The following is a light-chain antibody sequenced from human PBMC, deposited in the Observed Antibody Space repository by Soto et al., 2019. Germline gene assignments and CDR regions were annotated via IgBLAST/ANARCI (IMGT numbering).Light chain of an antibody. J-gene: IGKJ5*01. CDR3: QQYESLPLT. V-gene: IGKV1-33*01. Sequence: DIQMTPSPSSLSASVGDRVTITFQASQDINKNLIWYQQKPGKAPKLLIYDASDLETGVPSRFSGSGSGTGFTFTISSLQPEDFATYYCQQYESLPLTFGQGTRLEIK. CDR1: QDINKN. CDR2: DAS.